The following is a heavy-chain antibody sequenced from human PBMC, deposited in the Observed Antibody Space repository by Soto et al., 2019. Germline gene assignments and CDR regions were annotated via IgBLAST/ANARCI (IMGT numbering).Heavy chain of an antibody. D-gene: IGHD1-26*01. Sequence: EVQLVQSGAEVKKPGESLKISCKGSGYSFGNFWIAWVRQMPGKGLEWMGIVYPDDSDIRYSPSFQGQVTISADKSVNPAYLHLSTLRASDTAIYYCAKTLVGGGALDIWGQGTVVTVSS. J-gene: IGHJ3*02. CDR1: GYSFGNFW. CDR3: AKTLVGGGALDI. CDR2: VYPDDSDI. V-gene: IGHV5-51*01.